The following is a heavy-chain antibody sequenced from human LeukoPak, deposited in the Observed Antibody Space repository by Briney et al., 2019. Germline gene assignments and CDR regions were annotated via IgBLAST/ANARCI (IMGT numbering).Heavy chain of an antibody. Sequence: SETLSLTCAVYGGSFSGYYWSWIRQPPGKGLEWIGEINHSGSTNYNPSLKSRVTISVDTSKNQFSLKLSSVTAADTAVYYCARGPSLYSSGPPRYWGQGTLVTVSS. CDR3: ARGPSLYSSGPPRY. V-gene: IGHV4-34*01. J-gene: IGHJ4*02. CDR2: INHSGST. CDR1: GGSFSGYY. D-gene: IGHD3-22*01.